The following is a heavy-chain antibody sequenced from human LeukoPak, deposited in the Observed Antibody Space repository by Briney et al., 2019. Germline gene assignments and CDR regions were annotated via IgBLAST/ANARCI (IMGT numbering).Heavy chain of an antibody. V-gene: IGHV1-2*02. CDR3: AREYTYGQGVDY. Sequence: GASVKVSCKASGYTFTGYYMHWVRQAPGQGLEWMGWINPNSGGTNYAQKFQGRVTMTRDTSISTVYMELSSLRSDDTAVYHCAREYTYGQGVDYWGQGTLVTVSS. D-gene: IGHD5-18*01. CDR1: GYTFTGYY. CDR2: INPNSGGT. J-gene: IGHJ4*02.